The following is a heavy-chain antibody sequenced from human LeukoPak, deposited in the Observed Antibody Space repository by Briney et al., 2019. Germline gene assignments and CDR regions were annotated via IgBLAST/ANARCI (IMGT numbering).Heavy chain of an antibody. CDR2: VKNDGTT. CDR3: HPLGYTSN. D-gene: IGHD6-19*01. Sequence: GGSLRLSCAVSGFTSGFTFSSRWMHWVRQAPGKGLVWVSLVKNDGTTNYADSVKGRFTVSRDNAKNTMYLQMNNLRVEDTALYFCHPLGYTSNWGQGTLVAVSS. CDR1: GFTFSSRW. J-gene: IGHJ4*02. V-gene: IGHV3-74*01.